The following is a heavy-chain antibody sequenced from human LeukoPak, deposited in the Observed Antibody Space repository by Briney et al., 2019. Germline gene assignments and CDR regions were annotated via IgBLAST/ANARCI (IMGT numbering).Heavy chain of an antibody. CDR1: GFTFSSYG. Sequence: PERSLRLSCTASGFTFSSYGMHWVRQAPGKGLEWVAVIWYDGSNKYYADSVKGRFTISRDNFKNTLYLQMNSLRAEDTAVYYCAKERNDCSGGSCYYLDAFDIWGQGTLVTVSS. CDR3: AKERNDCSGGSCYYLDAFDI. J-gene: IGHJ3*02. V-gene: IGHV3-33*06. CDR2: IWYDGSNK. D-gene: IGHD2-15*01.